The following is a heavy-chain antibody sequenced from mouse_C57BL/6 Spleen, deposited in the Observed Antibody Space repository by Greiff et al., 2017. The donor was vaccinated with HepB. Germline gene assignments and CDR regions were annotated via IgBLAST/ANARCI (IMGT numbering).Heavy chain of an antibody. V-gene: IGHV1-80*01. D-gene: IGHD1-1*01. Sequence: QVHVKQSGAELVKPGASVKISCKASGYAFSSYWMNWVKQRPGKGLEWIGQIYPGDGDTNYNGKFKGKATLTADKSYSTAYMQLISLTSEDSAVYFCARDNDYGSSYEDYWGQGTTLTVSS. CDR1: GYAFSSYW. CDR3: ARDNDYGSSYEDY. CDR2: IYPGDGDT. J-gene: IGHJ2*01.